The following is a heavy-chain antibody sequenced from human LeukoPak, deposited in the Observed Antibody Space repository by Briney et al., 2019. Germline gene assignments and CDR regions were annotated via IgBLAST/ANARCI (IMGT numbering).Heavy chain of an antibody. J-gene: IGHJ4*02. CDR3: AKDKRYAFDY. V-gene: IGHV3-48*02. CDR2: IRTTAEGAKYA. CDR1: GFSFTDYP. D-gene: IGHD3-9*01. Sequence: GSLRLSCATSGFSFTDYPMNWVRQAPGKGLEWISNIRTTAEGAKYAYYADSVKGRVTISRDDGKNTLYLHMNSLRDDDTAVYYGAKDKRYAFDYWGQGILVTVSS.